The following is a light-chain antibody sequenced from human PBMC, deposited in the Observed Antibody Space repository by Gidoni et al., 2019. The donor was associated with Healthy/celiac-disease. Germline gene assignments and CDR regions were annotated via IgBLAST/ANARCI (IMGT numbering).Light chain of an antibody. J-gene: IGKJ2*01. V-gene: IGKV3-15*01. CDR2: GAS. CDR3: QQYNNWPLYT. Sequence: EIVMTQSPATLSVSPGERTTLSCRASQSVRSNLGWYQQKPGQAPRLLIYGASNRATGIPARFSGSGAGTEVTLTISSLQSEDFAVYYCQQYNNWPLYTFGQGTKLEI. CDR1: QSVRSN.